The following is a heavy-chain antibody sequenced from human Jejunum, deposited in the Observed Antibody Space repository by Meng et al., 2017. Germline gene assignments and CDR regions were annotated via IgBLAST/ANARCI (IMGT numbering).Heavy chain of an antibody. J-gene: IGHJ4*02. V-gene: IGHV3-23*01. Sequence: GGSLRLSCAASGFTFSNYGMSWVRQAPGKGLEWVSRISDSGTVTDYADSVKGRCTISRDNSANRLYMELNNLRAEDTAVYYCAKRLSTSASYYFDSWGQGTLVTVS. CDR1: GFTFSNYG. CDR2: ISDSGTVT. D-gene: IGHD5/OR15-5a*01. CDR3: AKRLSTSASYYFDS.